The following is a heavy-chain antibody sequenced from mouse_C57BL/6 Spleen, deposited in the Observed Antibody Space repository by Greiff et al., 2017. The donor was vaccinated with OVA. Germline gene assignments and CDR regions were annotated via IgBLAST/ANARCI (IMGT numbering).Heavy chain of an antibody. V-gene: IGHV6-3*01. J-gene: IGHJ2*01. CDR1: GFTFSNYW. D-gene: IGHD1-1*01. Sequence: EVKLVESGGGLVQPGGSMKLSCVASGFTFSNYWMNWVRQSPEKGLEWVAQIRLKSDNYATHYAESVKGRFTISRDDSKSSVYLQMNNLRAEDTGIYYCTGGTTVFDYWGQGTTLTVSS. CDR3: TGGTTVFDY. CDR2: IRLKSDNYAT.